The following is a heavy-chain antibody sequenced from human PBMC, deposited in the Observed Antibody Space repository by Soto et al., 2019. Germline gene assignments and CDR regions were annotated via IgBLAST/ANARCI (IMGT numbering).Heavy chain of an antibody. CDR2: ISGSGGST. J-gene: IGHJ4*02. Sequence: GGSLRLSCAASGFTFSSYAMSWVRQAPGKGLEWVSVISGSGGSTYYADSVKGRFTSSRDNSKNTLYLQMNSLRAEDTAVYYCAKEPVTGGYYTDFDYWGQGTLVTVSS. CDR1: GFTFSSYA. CDR3: AKEPVTGGYYTDFDY. D-gene: IGHD3-10*01. V-gene: IGHV3-23*01.